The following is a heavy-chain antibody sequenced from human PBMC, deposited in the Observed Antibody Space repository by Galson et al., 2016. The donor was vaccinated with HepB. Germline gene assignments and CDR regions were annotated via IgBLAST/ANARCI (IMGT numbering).Heavy chain of an antibody. CDR1: GFTFSSYT. J-gene: IGHJ4*02. V-gene: IGHV3-48*02. Sequence: SLRLSCAASGFTFSSYTMNWVRQAPGKGLEWISYISSSSTTIYYADSVKGRFTVSRDNAKNSLYPHMKRLRDEDTAVYYCVGTRLERRHAIDYWGQGTLVTVSS. D-gene: IGHD1-1*01. CDR3: VGTRLERRHAIDY. CDR2: ISSSSTTI.